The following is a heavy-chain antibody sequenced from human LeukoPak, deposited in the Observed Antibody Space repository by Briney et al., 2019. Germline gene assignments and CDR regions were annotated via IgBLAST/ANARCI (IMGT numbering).Heavy chain of an antibody. Sequence: ASVKVSCKASGYTFTSYDINWVRQATGQGLEWMGWMNPNSGNTGYAQKFQGRVTMTRNTPISTAYMELSSLRSEDTAVYYCARGAYYYDSSGYYSQTFDYWGQGTLVTVSS. V-gene: IGHV1-8*01. J-gene: IGHJ4*02. CDR2: MNPNSGNT. CDR1: GYTFTSYD. CDR3: ARGAYYYDSSGYYSQTFDY. D-gene: IGHD3-22*01.